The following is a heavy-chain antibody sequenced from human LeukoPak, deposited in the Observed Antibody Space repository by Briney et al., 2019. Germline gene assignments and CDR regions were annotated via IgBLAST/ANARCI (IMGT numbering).Heavy chain of an antibody. CDR3: AAEDDYIWRSYRSLDI. V-gene: IGHV1-58*02. Sequence: ASVKVSCKASGFSFINSAMQWVRQTRGQRLEWIGWIVVGSGDTNYAQKFQERVTITRDMSTNTAYMELRSLRFEDTAMYCCAAEDDYIWRSYRSLDIWGQGTMVTVSS. CDR1: GFSFINSA. CDR2: IVVGSGDT. D-gene: IGHD3-16*02. J-gene: IGHJ3*02.